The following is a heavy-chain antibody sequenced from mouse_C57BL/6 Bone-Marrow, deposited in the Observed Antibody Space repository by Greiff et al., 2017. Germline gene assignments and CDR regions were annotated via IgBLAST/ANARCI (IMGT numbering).Heavy chain of an antibody. J-gene: IGHJ4*01. CDR3: ARLLRPYYYAMDY. CDR2: IYPGSGST. CDR1: GYTFTSYW. V-gene: IGHV1-55*01. D-gene: IGHD1-2*01. Sequence: VQLQQSGAELVKPGASVKMSCKASGYTFTSYWITWVKQRPGQGLEWIGDIYPGSGSTNYNEKFKSKATLTVDTSSSTAYMQLSSLTSEDSAVYYCARLLRPYYYAMDYWGQGTSVTVSS.